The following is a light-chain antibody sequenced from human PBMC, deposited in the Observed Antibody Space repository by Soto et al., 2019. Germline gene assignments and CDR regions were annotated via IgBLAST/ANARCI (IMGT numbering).Light chain of an antibody. CDR1: QSVSSN. J-gene: IGKJ3*01. CDR3: QQYYNWHPVT. V-gene: IGKV3-15*01. Sequence: EIVMTQSPATLSVSPGERATLSCRASQSVSSNLAWYQQKPGQAPRLLIYGASTRATGIPGRFSGSGSGTEFTLTISSLQSEDFAVYYCQQYYNWHPVTFGPGTKVDIK. CDR2: GAS.